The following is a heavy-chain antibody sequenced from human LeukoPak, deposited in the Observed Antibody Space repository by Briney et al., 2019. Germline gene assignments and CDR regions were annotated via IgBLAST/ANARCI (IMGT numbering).Heavy chain of an antibody. CDR3: ARGDYGDGIDY. J-gene: IGHJ4*02. CDR2: IYYSGST. Sequence: XPPXXXLEWIGYIYYSGSTNYNPSLKSRVTISVDTSKNQFSLKLSSVTAADTAVYYCARGDYGDGIDYWGQGTLVTVSS. D-gene: IGHD4-17*01. V-gene: IGHV4-59*01.